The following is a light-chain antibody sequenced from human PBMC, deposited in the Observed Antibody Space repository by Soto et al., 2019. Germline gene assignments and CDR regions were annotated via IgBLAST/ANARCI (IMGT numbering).Light chain of an antibody. CDR2: GNS. CDR3: QSYDSSLSGAWV. CDR1: SSNIGAGYD. J-gene: IGLJ3*02. V-gene: IGLV1-40*01. Sequence: QYVLTQPPSVSGAPGQRVTISCTGSSSNIGAGYDVHWYQQLPGTAPKLLIYGNSNRPSGVPDRFSGSKSDTSASLAITGLQAEDEADYYCQSYDSSLSGAWVFGGGTKLTVL.